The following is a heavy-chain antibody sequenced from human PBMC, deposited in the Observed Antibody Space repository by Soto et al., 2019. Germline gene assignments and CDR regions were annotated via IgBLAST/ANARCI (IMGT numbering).Heavy chain of an antibody. J-gene: IGHJ3*02. CDR3: ARDYGGMGYYHNDAFDI. V-gene: IGHV1-46*01. D-gene: IGHD3-22*01. Sequence: ASVKVSCKASGYTFTSYYVHWVRQAPGQGLEWMGIINPSGGSTSCAQKFQGRVTMTRDTSTSTVYMELSSLRSEDTAVYYCARDYGGMGYYHNDAFDIWGQGTMVTVSS. CDR1: GYTFTSYY. CDR2: INPSGGST.